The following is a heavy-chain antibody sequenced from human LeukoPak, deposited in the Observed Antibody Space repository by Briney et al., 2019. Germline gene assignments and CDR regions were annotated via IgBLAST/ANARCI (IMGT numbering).Heavy chain of an antibody. CDR2: IYTSGST. J-gene: IGHJ2*01. D-gene: IGHD5-18*01. Sequence: PSETLPLTCTVSGGSISSYYWSWIRQPAGKGLEWIGRIYTSGSTNYNPSLKSRVTMSVDTSKNQFSLKLSSVTAADTAVYYCARDPGYSSPWYFDLWGRGTLVTVSS. CDR1: GGSISSYY. V-gene: IGHV4-4*07. CDR3: ARDPGYSSPWYFDL.